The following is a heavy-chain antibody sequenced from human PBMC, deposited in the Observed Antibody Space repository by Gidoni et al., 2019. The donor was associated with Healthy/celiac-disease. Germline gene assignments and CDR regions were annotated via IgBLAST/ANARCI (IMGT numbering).Heavy chain of an antibody. V-gene: IGHV1-2*04. CDR2: INPNSGGT. CDR3: ARGHYYDSSGYRGYGMDV. CDR1: GYTFTGYY. J-gene: IGHJ6*02. Sequence: QVQLVQSGAEVKKPGASVKVSCKASGYTFTGYYMHWVRQAPGQGLEWMGWINPNSGGTNYAQKFQGWVTMTRDTSISTAYMELSRLRSDDTAVYYCARGHYYDSSGYRGYGMDVWGQGTTVTVSS. D-gene: IGHD3-22*01.